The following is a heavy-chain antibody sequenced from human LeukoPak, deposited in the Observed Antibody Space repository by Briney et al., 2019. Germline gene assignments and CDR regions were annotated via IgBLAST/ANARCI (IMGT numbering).Heavy chain of an antibody. CDR3: AKASVYDSSGYYSPLGYYFDY. CDR1: GFTFGGYS. Sequence: GGSLRLSCAASGFTFGGYSMTWVRQAPGKGLEWVSAITGSGDYTDYADSVKGRFTISRDNSKNTLFLQMNSLRVEATAVYYCAKASVYDSSGYYSPLGYYFDYWGQGTLVTVSS. V-gene: IGHV3-23*01. J-gene: IGHJ4*02. CDR2: ITGSGDYT. D-gene: IGHD3-22*01.